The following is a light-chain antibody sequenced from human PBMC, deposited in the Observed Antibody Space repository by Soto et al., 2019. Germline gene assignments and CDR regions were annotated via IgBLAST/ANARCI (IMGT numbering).Light chain of an antibody. Sequence: EIVMTQSPATLSVSPGERATLSCRASQSVSSNLAWYQQKPGQAPRLLIYGASTRATGIPARFSGSGSGTEFTLTIGSLQSEDFAVYYCQQYSNWPPITFGQGTRLEIK. CDR2: GAS. V-gene: IGKV3-15*01. J-gene: IGKJ5*01. CDR1: QSVSSN. CDR3: QQYSNWPPIT.